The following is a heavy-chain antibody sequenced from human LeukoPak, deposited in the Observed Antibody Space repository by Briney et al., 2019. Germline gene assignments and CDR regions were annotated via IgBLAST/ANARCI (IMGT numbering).Heavy chain of an antibody. CDR1: GYTFTSYY. V-gene: IGHV1-46*01. D-gene: IGHD5-12*01. CDR3: ARADGYDWAVGY. CDR2: INPSGGST. Sequence: ASVKVSCKASGYTFTSYYMHWVRQAPGQGLEWMGIINPSGGSTSYAQKSQGRVTMTRDTSTSTVYVELSSLRSEDTAVYYCARADGYDWAVGYWGQGTLVTVSS. J-gene: IGHJ4*02.